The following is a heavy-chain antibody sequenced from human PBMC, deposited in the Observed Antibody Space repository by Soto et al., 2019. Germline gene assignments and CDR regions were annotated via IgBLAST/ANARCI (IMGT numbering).Heavy chain of an antibody. CDR3: ARVGVGLAAPRVWPY. V-gene: IGHV1-18*01. CDR1: GYTFTSYG. Sequence: QVQLAQSGAEVKKPGASVKVSCKASGYTFTSYGITWVRQAPGQGLEWMAWINPYNGNTKYAEKFLGRVTVTTDTSTATAYMGVRSLTSDGTAVFYCARVGVGLAAPRVWPYWGQGTPVTVSS. D-gene: IGHD6-13*01. CDR2: INPYNGNT. J-gene: IGHJ4*02.